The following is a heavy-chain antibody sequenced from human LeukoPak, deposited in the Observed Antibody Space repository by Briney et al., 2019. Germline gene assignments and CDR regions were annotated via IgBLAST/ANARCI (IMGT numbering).Heavy chain of an antibody. Sequence: GGSLRLSCAASGFTFDDYGMSWVRQAPGKGLEWVSYISSSGSTIYYADSVKGRFTISRDNAKNSLYLQMNSLRAEDTAVYYCAELGITMIGGVWGKGTTVTASS. CDR2: ISSSGSTI. CDR1: GFTFDDYG. CDR3: AELGITMIGGV. J-gene: IGHJ6*03. V-gene: IGHV3-48*03. D-gene: IGHD3-10*02.